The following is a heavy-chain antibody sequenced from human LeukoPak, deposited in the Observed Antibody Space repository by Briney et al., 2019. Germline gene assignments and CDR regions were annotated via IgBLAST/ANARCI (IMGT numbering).Heavy chain of an antibody. Sequence: PSETLSLTCTVSGGSISSYYWSWIRQPAGKGLEWIGRVYTSGSTNYNPSLKSRVTMSVDTSKNQFSLKLSSVTAADTAVYYCARDGSYDFWSSHQAFDIWGQGTMVTVSS. CDR2: VYTSGST. CDR3: ARDGSYDFWSSHQAFDI. CDR1: GGSISSYY. D-gene: IGHD3-3*01. J-gene: IGHJ3*02. V-gene: IGHV4-4*07.